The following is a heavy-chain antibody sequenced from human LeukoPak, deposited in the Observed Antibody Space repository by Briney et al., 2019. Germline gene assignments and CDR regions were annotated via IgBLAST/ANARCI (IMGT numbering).Heavy chain of an antibody. CDR3: AKGPAARPFSYYYYYMDV. V-gene: IGHV3-43D*03. Sequence: PGGSLRLSCAASGFTFDDYAMHWVRHAPGKGLEWVSLISWDGGSTYYADSVKGRFTISRDNSKNSLFLQMNSLRAEDTALYYCAKGPAARPFSYYYYYMDVWGKGTTVTVPS. J-gene: IGHJ6*03. CDR2: ISWDGGST. CDR1: GFTFDDYA. D-gene: IGHD6-6*01.